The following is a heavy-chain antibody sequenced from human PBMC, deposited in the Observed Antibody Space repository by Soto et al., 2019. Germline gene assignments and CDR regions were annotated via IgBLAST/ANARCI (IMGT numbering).Heavy chain of an antibody. Sequence: PSQALSLTCAISGDSVSSNRSAWNWIRQSPSRGLEWLGRTYYRSKWYNDYAVSVKSRITINPDTSKNQFSLQLNSVTPEDTAVYYCARDNSRLPRLGMDVRGQGTTVTVSS. CDR2: TYYRSKWYN. D-gene: IGHD2-15*01. V-gene: IGHV6-1*01. J-gene: IGHJ6*02. CDR3: ARDNSRLPRLGMDV. CDR1: GDSVSSNRSA.